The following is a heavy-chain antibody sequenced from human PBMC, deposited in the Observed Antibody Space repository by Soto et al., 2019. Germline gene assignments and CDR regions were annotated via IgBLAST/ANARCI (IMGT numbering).Heavy chain of an antibody. CDR2: INAGNGNT. J-gene: IGHJ4*02. CDR3: ARGYSSGWVDY. D-gene: IGHD6-19*01. Sequence: GASVKVSCKASGYTFTSYAMHWLRQAPGQRLEWMGWINAGNGNTKYSQKFQGRVTITRDTSASTAYMELSSLRSEDTAVYYCARGYSSGWVDYWGQGTLVTVSS. V-gene: IGHV1-3*01. CDR1: GYTFTSYA.